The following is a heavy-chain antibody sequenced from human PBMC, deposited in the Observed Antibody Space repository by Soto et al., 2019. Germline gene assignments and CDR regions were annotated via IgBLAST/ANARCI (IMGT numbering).Heavy chain of an antibody. V-gene: IGHV1-46*03. D-gene: IGHD3-22*01. CDR1: GYTFTNYY. J-gene: IGHJ4*02. CDR2: INPSGGST. CDR3: VRADSSGYYY. Sequence: GASVKVSCKASGYTFTNYYMNWVRQAPGQGLDWMGIINPSGGSTSYAQKFQGRVTMTRDTSTRTVYMELSSLRSDDTAVYYCVRADSSGYYYWGQGTLVTVSS.